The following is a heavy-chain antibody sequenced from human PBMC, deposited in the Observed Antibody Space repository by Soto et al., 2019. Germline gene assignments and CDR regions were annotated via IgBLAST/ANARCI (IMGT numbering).Heavy chain of an antibody. V-gene: IGHV2-5*02. CDR2: IYWDDDK. Sequence: QITLRESGPTLVQPTQTLTLTCTLSGVSLTTSGVGVGWIRQPPGKALEWLALIYWDDDKRFSPSLKSRLAITRATSKNQVVMPMTDMAPLDTAIYYCAPRQGTVVVGAPFDPWGQGSQVTVSS. D-gene: IGHD2-15*01. CDR3: APRQGTVVVGAPFDP. CDR1: GVSLTTSGVG. J-gene: IGHJ5*02.